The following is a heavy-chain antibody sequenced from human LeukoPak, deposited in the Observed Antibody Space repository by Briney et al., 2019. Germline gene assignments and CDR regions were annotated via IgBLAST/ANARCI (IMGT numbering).Heavy chain of an antibody. Sequence: ASVKVSCKASGYTFTGYYMHWVRQAPGQGLEWMGWINPNSGGTNYAQKFQGRVTMTRDTSISTAYMELSSLRSEDTAVYYCASLGVVVPAAIGYSGACWGQGTLVTVSS. CDR2: INPNSGGT. D-gene: IGHD2-2*02. CDR3: ASLGVVVPAAIGYSGAC. J-gene: IGHJ4*02. V-gene: IGHV1-2*02. CDR1: GYTFTGYY.